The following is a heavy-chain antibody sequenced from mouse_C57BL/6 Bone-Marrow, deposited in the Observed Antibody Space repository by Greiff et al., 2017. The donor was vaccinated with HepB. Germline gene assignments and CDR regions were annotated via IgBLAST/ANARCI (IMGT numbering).Heavy chain of an antibody. J-gene: IGHJ4*01. CDR2: ISNGGGST. Sequence: EVKLVESGGGLVQPGGSLKLSCAASGFTFSDYYMYWVRQTPEKRLEWVAYISNGGGSTYYPDSVKGRFTISSDNAKNTLYLQMSRLTSEDTAMYHCARKNYYGSSYVGAMDYWGQGTSVTVSS. V-gene: IGHV5-12*01. D-gene: IGHD1-1*01. CDR3: ARKNYYGSSYVGAMDY. CDR1: GFTFSDYY.